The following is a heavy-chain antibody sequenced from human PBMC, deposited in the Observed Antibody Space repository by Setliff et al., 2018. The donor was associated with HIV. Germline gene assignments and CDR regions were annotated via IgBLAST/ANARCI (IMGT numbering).Heavy chain of an antibody. J-gene: IGHJ5*02. CDR2: ISANNGNT. Sequence: ASVKVSCKASGYTFTSNGISWVRQAPGQGLEWMGWISANNGNTNYAQKLQGRGTMTTDTSTSTAYMERRSLRSDDTAVYYCARTKIFSAGFRGYHTGPINWFDPWGQGTLVTVSS. V-gene: IGHV1-18*01. CDR1: GYTFTSNG. D-gene: IGHD3-10*01. CDR3: ARTKIFSAGFRGYHTGPINWFDP.